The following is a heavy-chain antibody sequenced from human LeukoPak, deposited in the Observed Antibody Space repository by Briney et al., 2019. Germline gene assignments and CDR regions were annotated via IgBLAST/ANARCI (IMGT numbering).Heavy chain of an antibody. D-gene: IGHD1-7*01. CDR1: GGSFSGYY. J-gene: IGHJ4*02. Sequence: SETLSLTCAVYGGSFSGYYWSWIRQRPGKGLEWIGEINHSGSTNYNPSLKSRVTISVDTSKNQFSLKLSSVTAADTAVYYCARGGRLTGTTALLDYWGQGTLVTVSS. CDR2: INHSGST. CDR3: ARGGRLTGTTALLDY. V-gene: IGHV4-34*01.